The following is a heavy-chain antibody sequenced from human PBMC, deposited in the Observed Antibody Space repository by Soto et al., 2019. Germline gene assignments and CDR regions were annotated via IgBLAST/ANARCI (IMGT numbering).Heavy chain of an antibody. CDR3: AHRSGGDFDN. Sequence: QITLKESGPTLVKPTQTLTLTCTFSGFALSTSGVGVGWIRQPPGKALEWLTLMYWDDDKRYSPSLKSRLTVTKDPSKNQVVLTMANMDPVDTGTYYCAHRSGGDFDNWGQGTLVTVSS. V-gene: IGHV2-5*02. D-gene: IGHD2-8*02. CDR1: GFALSTSGVG. J-gene: IGHJ4*02. CDR2: MYWDDDK.